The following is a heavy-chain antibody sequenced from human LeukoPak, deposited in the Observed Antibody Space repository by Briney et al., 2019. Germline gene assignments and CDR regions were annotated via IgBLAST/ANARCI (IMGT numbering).Heavy chain of an antibody. CDR3: ARGGTMVRGPSYGMDV. CDR2: IYYSGST. J-gene: IGHJ6*02. V-gene: IGHV4-30-4*01. Sequence: SETLSLTCTVSGGSISSGDYYWSWIRQPPGKGLEWIGYIYYSGSTYYNPSLKSRVTISVDTSKNQFSLKLSSVTAADTAVYYCARGGTMVRGPSYGMDVWGQGTTVTVSS. D-gene: IGHD3-10*01. CDR1: GGSISSGDYY.